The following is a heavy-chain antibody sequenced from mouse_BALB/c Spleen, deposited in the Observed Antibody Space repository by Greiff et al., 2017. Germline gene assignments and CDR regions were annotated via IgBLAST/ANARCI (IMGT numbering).Heavy chain of an antibody. D-gene: IGHD1-1*01. CDR2: ISTYYGNT. CDR3: ARGYYYGSSPFAMDY. J-gene: IGHJ4*01. V-gene: IGHV1-67*01. CDR1: SYTFTDYA. Sequence: QVQLQQSGPELVRPGVSVKISCKGSSYTFTDYAMHWVKQSHAKSLEWIGVISTYYGNTNYNQKFKGKAIMTVDKSSSTAYMELARLTSEDYAVYYCARGYYYGSSPFAMDYWGQGTSVTVSS.